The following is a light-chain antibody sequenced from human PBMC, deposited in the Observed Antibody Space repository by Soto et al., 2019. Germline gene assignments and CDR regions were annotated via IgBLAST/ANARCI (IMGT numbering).Light chain of an antibody. CDR3: SSYTSSNTVV. J-gene: IGLJ2*01. CDR1: SSDVGGYDY. Sequence: QPASVSGSPGQSITISCTGTSSDVGGYDYVSWYQQHPGKAPKLMIYGVSSRPSGVSNRFSGSKSGNTASLTISGLEAEDEADYHCSSYTSSNTVVFGGGTKLTVL. V-gene: IGLV2-14*01. CDR2: GVS.